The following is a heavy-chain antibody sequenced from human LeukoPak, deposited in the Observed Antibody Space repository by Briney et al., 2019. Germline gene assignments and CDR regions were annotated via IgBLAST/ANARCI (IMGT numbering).Heavy chain of an antibody. CDR3: ARHQRDSSGWLSLYYFDY. V-gene: IGHV4-59*08. J-gene: IGHJ4*02. D-gene: IGHD6-19*01. CDR1: GGSISSYY. Sequence: SETLSLTCTVSGGSISSYYWSWIRQPPGKGLEWIGYIYYSGSTNYNPSLKSRVTISVDTSKNQFSLKLSSVTAADTAVYYCARHQRDSSGWLSLYYFDYWGQGTLVTVSS. CDR2: IYYSGST.